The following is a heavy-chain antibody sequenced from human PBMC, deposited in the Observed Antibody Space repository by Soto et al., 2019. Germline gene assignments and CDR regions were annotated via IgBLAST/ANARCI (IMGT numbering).Heavy chain of an antibody. V-gene: IGHV3-7*03. CDR2: IKQDGSEK. CDR3: ARISSVVAPDAFDI. D-gene: IGHD3-22*01. CDR1: GFTFSSYW. J-gene: IGHJ3*02. Sequence: GSLRLSCAASGFTFSSYWMSWVRQAPGKGLEWVANIKQDGSEKYYVDSVKGRFTISRDNAKNSLYLQMNSLRAEDTAVYYCARISSVVAPDAFDIWGQGTMVTVSS.